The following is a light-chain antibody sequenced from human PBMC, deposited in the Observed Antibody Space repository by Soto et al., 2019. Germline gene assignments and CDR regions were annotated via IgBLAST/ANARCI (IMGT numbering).Light chain of an antibody. CDR2: LNSDGSH. Sequence: QLVLTQSPSASASLGASVKLTCTLGSGHNRYAIAWHQQQPGKGPRYLMKLNSDGSHNRGDGIPDRFSGSSSGTERYLTISSLQSEDEADYYCQTWNTGIRVFGGGTQLTVL. J-gene: IGLJ3*02. CDR1: SGHNRYA. CDR3: QTWNTGIRV. V-gene: IGLV4-69*01.